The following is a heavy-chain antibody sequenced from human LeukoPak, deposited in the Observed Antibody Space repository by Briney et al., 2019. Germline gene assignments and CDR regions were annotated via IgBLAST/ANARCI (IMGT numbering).Heavy chain of an antibody. D-gene: IGHD6-19*01. CDR2: IYHSGST. V-gene: IGHV4-38-2*02. Sequence: SETLSLTCTVSGYSVSSGYYWGWIRQPPGKGLEWLGTIYHSGSTYYNPSLKSRVTISVDTSKNQFSLKVSSVTAADTAVYYCARREYSSGWYSGNWFDPWGQGTLVTVSS. J-gene: IGHJ5*02. CDR1: GYSVSSGYY. CDR3: ARREYSSGWYSGNWFDP.